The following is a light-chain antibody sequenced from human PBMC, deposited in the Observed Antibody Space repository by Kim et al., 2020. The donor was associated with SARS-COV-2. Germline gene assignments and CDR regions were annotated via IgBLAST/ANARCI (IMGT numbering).Light chain of an antibody. CDR2: YDG. V-gene: IGLV3-21*04. CDR3: QVWDSDSDHAV. Sequence: ARGKKARMTWGEKHVGRKRVKWCEQRPGQAPVLIIYYDGEGTSGIPERCSGSDSAKTATLTISRVGAGDEADYYCQVWDSDSDHAVFGGGTQLTVL. CDR1: HVGRKR. J-gene: IGLJ2*01.